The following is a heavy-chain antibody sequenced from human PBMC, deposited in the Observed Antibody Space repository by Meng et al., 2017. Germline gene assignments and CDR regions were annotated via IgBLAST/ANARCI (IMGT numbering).Heavy chain of an antibody. CDR1: GDSVSSNSAA. CDR3: ARGSYSFDS. CDR2: AYYRSKWYH. V-gene: IGHV6-1*01. D-gene: IGHD1-26*01. J-gene: IGHJ4*02. Sequence: QIQLQHSGPGLGKPSQTLSLSCAIPGDSVSSNSAAWNWIRQSPSRGLEWLGRAYYRSKWYHDYAESVKSRISIDPDTSKNQFSLQLRSVTPEDSAVYYCARGSYSFDSWGQRTLVTVSS.